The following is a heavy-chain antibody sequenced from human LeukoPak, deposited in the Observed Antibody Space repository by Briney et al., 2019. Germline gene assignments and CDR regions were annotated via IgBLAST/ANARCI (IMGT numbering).Heavy chain of an antibody. D-gene: IGHD1-26*01. Sequence: GESLRLSCAASAFTFRTYWMSWVRQAPGKGLEWVAMIKPDGSEKYYVDSVKGLFTISRDNAKNSLYLQMTSLRAEDTAVYYCTRDASGDTNSGPRMDVWGQGTTVTVS. CDR1: AFTFRTYW. CDR2: IKPDGSEK. V-gene: IGHV3-7*05. CDR3: TRDASGDTNSGPRMDV. J-gene: IGHJ6*02.